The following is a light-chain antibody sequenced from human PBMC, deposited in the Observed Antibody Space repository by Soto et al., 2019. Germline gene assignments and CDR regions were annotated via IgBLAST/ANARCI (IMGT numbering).Light chain of an antibody. J-gene: IGLJ1*01. V-gene: IGLV2-14*01. Sequence: QSALTQPASMSGSPGQSITISCTGTSSDIGFYNYVSWYQQHPGKAPKLMIYDVSNRPSGISNRFSGSKSGNTASLTISGLQAEDEADYYCTSYTNSPSYVFGTGTKLTVL. CDR2: DVS. CDR3: TSYTNSPSYV. CDR1: SSDIGFYNY.